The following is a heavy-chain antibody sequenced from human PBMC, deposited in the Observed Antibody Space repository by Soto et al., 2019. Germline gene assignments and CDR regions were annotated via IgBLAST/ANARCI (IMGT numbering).Heavy chain of an antibody. CDR3: TKLRDYDFWSGYYTGDTSFDP. J-gene: IGHJ5*02. CDR2: ISGNGGT. D-gene: IGHD3-3*01. Sequence: GGSLRLSCAASGFTLSSYAMSWVRQAPGKGLEWVSAISGNGGTYSADSVKGRFAISRDNSKNTLYLQMNSLRVEDTAVYYCTKLRDYDFWSGYYTGDTSFDPWGQGTLVTVSS. CDR1: GFTLSSYA. V-gene: IGHV3-23*01.